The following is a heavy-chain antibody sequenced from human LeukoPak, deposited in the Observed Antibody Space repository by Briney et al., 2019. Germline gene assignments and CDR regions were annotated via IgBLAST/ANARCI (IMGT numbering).Heavy chain of an antibody. V-gene: IGHV5-51*01. CDR3: AKEGMTASGIGLDY. CDR1: GYSFSTYYW. Sequence: GESLKISCKGSGYSFSTYYWIGWVRQMPGKGLEWMGIIYPGDSDARYSPSFQGQVTISADKSISTAYLQWDSLKASDTAMYYCAKEGMTASGIGLDYWGQGTLVTVSS. CDR2: IYPGDSDA. J-gene: IGHJ4*02. D-gene: IGHD2-21*02.